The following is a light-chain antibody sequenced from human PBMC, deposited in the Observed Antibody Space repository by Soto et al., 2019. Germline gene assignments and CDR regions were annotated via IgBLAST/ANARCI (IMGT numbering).Light chain of an antibody. V-gene: IGLV1-40*01. CDR3: QSYDSSLSGSWV. Sequence: QSVLTQPPSVSGAPGQRVTISCTGNSSNIGARYDVHWYQQLPGTAPKLLIYDNSNRPSGVPDRFSGSKSGTSASLAITGLQAEDEADYYCQSYDSSLSGSWVFGGGTKLTVL. CDR1: SSNIGARYD. J-gene: IGLJ3*02. CDR2: DNS.